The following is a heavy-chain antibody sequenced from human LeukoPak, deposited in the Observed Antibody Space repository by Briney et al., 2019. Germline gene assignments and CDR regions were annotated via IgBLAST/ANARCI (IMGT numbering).Heavy chain of an antibody. CDR1: GLTFTSYA. Sequence: GGSLRLSCAASGLTFTSYAMSWVRQAPGKGLEWVSAISGSGGSTYHADSVKGRFTISRDNSKDTLYLQMNGLRAEDTAVYFCAKQSAGSAAWYSLHYDFWGQGTLVTVSS. V-gene: IGHV3-23*01. CDR3: AKQSAGSAAWYSLHYDF. CDR2: ISGSGGST. J-gene: IGHJ4*02. D-gene: IGHD6-13*01.